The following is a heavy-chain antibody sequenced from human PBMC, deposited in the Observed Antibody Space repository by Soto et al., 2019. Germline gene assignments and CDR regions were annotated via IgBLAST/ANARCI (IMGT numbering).Heavy chain of an antibody. Sequence: PSETLSLTCTVSGGSISSYYWSWIRQPPGKGLEWIGYIYYSGSTNYNPSLKSRVTISVDTSKNQFSLKLSSVTAADTAVYYCARDGVRGVLDAFDIWGQGTMVTVSS. J-gene: IGHJ3*02. CDR1: GGSISSYY. CDR3: ARDGVRGVLDAFDI. CDR2: IYYSGST. V-gene: IGHV4-59*01. D-gene: IGHD3-10*01.